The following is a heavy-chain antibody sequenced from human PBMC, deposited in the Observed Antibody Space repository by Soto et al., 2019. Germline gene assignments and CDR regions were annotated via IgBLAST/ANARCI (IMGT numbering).Heavy chain of an antibody. J-gene: IGHJ4*02. CDR2: IIGSGAIT. Sequence: PGGSLRLSCVASEFTFNSYAMSWVRQAPRMGLEWVSSIIGSGAITYYADSVKGRFTISRDNSKSTLYLQMKSLRVEDTALYYCAKDARDTGGNSGIDYWGQGTLVTVSS. D-gene: IGHD2-21*02. V-gene: IGHV3-23*01. CDR3: AKDARDTGGNSGIDY. CDR1: EFTFNSYA.